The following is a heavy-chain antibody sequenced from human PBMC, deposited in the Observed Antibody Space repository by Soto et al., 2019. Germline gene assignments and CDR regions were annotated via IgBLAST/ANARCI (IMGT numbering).Heavy chain of an antibody. J-gene: IGHJ6*02. CDR2: IFSDGTT. CDR3: ARGYDFWRGYYYPYGMDV. D-gene: IGHD3-3*01. Sequence: PGGSLRLSCAASGFTVSSSYMSWVRQAPGKGLEYVSVIFSDGTTYYADSVKGRFTISRDNSKNTLYLQMNSLRAEDTAVYYCARGYDFWRGYYYPYGMDVWGQGTTVTVSS. CDR1: GFTVSSSY. V-gene: IGHV3-66*02.